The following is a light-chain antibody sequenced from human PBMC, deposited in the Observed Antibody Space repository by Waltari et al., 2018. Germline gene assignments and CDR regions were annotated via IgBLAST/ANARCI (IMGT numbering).Light chain of an antibody. V-gene: IGKV3-20*01. J-gene: IGKJ1*01. CDR1: QSVIMD. CDR3: QHYVRLPAT. Sequence: EIVLTQSPGSLSSSPGERVTLSCRASQSVIMDLAWYQQKPGQAPRLLIFGASNRATGIPDRFSGSGSETDFSLTISRLEPEDFAVYYCQHYVRLPATFGRGTKVEIK. CDR2: GAS.